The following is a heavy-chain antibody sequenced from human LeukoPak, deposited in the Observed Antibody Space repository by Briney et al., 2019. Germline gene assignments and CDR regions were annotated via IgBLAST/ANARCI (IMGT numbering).Heavy chain of an antibody. CDR3: AREQASSRAKYSTRWPDY. J-gene: IGHJ4*02. D-gene: IGHD2/OR15-2a*01. CDR2: IKQDGSEK. CDR1: GFTFSSYW. V-gene: IGHV3-7*01. Sequence: GGSLRLSCAASGFTFSSYWMSWVRQAPGKGLEWVANIKQDGSEKYYVDSVKGRFTISRDNAKNSLYLQMNSLRAEDTAVYYCAREQASSRAKYSTRWPDYWGQGTLVTVSS.